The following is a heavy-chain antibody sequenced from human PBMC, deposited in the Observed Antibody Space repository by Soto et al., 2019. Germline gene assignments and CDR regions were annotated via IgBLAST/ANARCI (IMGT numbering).Heavy chain of an antibody. CDR2: ISAYNGKP. Sequence: QVQLVQSGAEVKKPGASMKVSCKASGYTFTSYGMSWVRQAPGQGLEWMGWISAYNGKPNHAPKLQDRVNMTTDTATWTACMELRSLRSDDTAVYYCARDPSVAGIPAAFGYWGQGTLVTVSS. V-gene: IGHV1-18*01. CDR3: ARDPSVAGIPAAFGY. CDR1: GYTFTSYG. D-gene: IGHD2-2*01. J-gene: IGHJ4*02.